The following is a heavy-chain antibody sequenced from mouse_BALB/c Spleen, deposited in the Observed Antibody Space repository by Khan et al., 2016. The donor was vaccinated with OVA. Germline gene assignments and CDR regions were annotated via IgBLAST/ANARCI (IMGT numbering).Heavy chain of an antibody. V-gene: IGHV2-2*02. CDR1: GFSLTSYG. D-gene: IGHD2-14*01. Sequence: QIQLVQSGPGLVQPSQSLSITCTVSGFSLTSYGVHWVRQSPGKGLEWLGVIWSGGSTDYNAAFISRLSISKDNSKSQVFFKMNSLQANDTAIYYCARIFIGTTDYAMDYWGQGNSVTVSS. J-gene: IGHJ4*01. CDR3: ARIFIGTTDYAMDY. CDR2: IWSGGST.